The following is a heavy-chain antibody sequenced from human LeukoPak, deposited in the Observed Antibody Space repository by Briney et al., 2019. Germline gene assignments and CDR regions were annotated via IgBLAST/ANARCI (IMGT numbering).Heavy chain of an antibody. V-gene: IGHV1-2*02. J-gene: IGHJ6*03. CDR2: INPNSGGT. CDR3: ARGDIVVVAASDYYYMDV. CDR1: GYTFTGYY. D-gene: IGHD2-15*01. Sequence: GASVKVSCKASGYTFTGYYMHWVRQAPGQGLEWMGWINPNSGGTNYAQKFQGRVTMTRDTSISTAYMELSRLRSDDTAVYYCARGDIVVVAASDYYYMDVWGKGTTVTVSS.